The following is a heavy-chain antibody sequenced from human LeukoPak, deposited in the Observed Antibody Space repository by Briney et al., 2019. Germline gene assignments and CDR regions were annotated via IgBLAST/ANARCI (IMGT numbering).Heavy chain of an antibody. CDR1: GFTFSSYA. CDR3: ATRGYQLLWDFDY. Sequence: GGSLRLSCAASGFTFSSYAMSWVRQAPGKGLEWVSAISGSGGSTYYADSVKGRFTISRDNSKNTLYLQMNSPRAEDTAVYYCATRGYQLLWDFDYWGQGTLVTVSS. CDR2: ISGSGGST. D-gene: IGHD2-2*01. J-gene: IGHJ4*02. V-gene: IGHV3-23*01.